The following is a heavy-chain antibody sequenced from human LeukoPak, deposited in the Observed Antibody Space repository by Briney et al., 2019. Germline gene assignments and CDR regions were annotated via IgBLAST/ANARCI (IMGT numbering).Heavy chain of an antibody. V-gene: IGHV4-59*01. CDR1: GGSISSYY. Sequence: SETLSLTCTVSGGSISSYYWSWLRQPPGKGLEWIGYIYYSGSTNYNPSLKSRVTISVDTSKNQFSLKLSSVTAADTAVYYCARVSGRRYFDYWGQGTLVTVSS. CDR2: IYYSGST. D-gene: IGHD3-10*01. CDR3: ARVSGRRYFDY. J-gene: IGHJ4*02.